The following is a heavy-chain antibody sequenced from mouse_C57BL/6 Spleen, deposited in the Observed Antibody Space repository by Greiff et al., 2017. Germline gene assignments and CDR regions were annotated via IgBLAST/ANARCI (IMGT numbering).Heavy chain of an antibody. Sequence: VKLMESDAELVKPGASVKISCKVSDYTFTDPTIHWMKQRPEQGLEWIGYIYPRDGSTTSNEKFKGKATLTADKSSSTAYMQLNSLTSEDAAVYFCARGDDDGSCDCWGQGTTLTGSA. CDR2: IYPRDGST. D-gene: IGHD2-4*01. CDR3: ARGDDDGSCDC. CDR1: DYTFTDPT. V-gene: IGHV1-78*01. J-gene: IGHJ2*01.